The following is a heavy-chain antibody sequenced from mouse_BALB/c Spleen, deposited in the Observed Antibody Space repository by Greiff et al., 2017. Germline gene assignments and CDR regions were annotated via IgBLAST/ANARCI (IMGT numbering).Heavy chain of an antibody. CDR1: GFSLTSYG. CDR2: IWAGGST. CDR3: ARRRDYYYAMDY. Sequence: VKLQESGPGLVAPSQSLSITCTVSGFSLTSYGVHWVRQPPGKGLEWLGVIWAGGSTNYNSALMSRLSISKDNSKSQVFLKMNSLQTDDTAMYYCARRRDYYYAMDYWGQGTSVTVSS. V-gene: IGHV2-9*02. J-gene: IGHJ4*01.